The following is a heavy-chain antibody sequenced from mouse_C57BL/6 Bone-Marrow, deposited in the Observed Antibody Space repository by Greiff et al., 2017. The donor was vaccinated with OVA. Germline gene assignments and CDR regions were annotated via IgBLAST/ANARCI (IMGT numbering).Heavy chain of an antibody. D-gene: IGHD2-12*01. J-gene: IGHJ4*01. CDR3: AREKSYDRGYYYAMDY. Sequence: EVHLVESGGDLVKPGGSLKLSCAASGFTFSSYGMSWVRQTPDKRLEWVATISSGGSYTYYPDSVKGRFTISSDNAKNTLYLQMSSLKSEDTAMYYCAREKSYDRGYYYAMDYWGQGTSVTVSS. CDR1: GFTFSSYG. CDR2: ISSGGSYT. V-gene: IGHV5-6*01.